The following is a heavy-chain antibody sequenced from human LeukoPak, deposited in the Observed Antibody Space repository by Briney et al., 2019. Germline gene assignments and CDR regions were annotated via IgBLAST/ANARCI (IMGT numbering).Heavy chain of an antibody. V-gene: IGHV4-34*01. CDR1: GGSFSGYY. CDR2: INHSGST. CDR3: ARDLGYYYYMDI. J-gene: IGHJ6*03. Sequence: ASETLCLTCAVYGGSFSGYYWSWIRQPPGKGLEWIGEINHSGSTNYNPSLKSRVTISVDTSKNQFSLKLSSVTAADTAVYYCARDLGYYYYMDIWGKGTTVTVSS.